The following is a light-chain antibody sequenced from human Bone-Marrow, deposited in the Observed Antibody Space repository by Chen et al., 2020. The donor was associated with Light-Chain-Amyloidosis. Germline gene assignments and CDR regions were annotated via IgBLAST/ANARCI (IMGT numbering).Light chain of an antibody. V-gene: IGLV8-61*01. CDR2: STN. Sequence: QTVVTQEPSFSVSPGGTVTRTCGLTSGSVSASSYPSWYQQTPGQAPRTRIYSTNSRSSGVPDRLSGSILGNKAALTITGAQADDESDYYCVLYMGSGISVFGGGTKLTVL. J-gene: IGLJ3*02. CDR1: SGSVSASSY. CDR3: VLYMGSGISV.